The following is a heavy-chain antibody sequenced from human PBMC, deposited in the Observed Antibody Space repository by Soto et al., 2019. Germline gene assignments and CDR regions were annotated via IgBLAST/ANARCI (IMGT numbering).Heavy chain of an antibody. CDR2: INAGNGNT. D-gene: IGHD3-10*01. Sequence: ASVKVSCKASGYTFTSYAMHWVRQAPGQRLEWMGWINAGNGNTKYSQKFQGRVTITRDTSASTAYMELSSLRSEDTAVYYCARSYYGSGSYYNLYYCGMDVWGQGTTVTVSS. J-gene: IGHJ6*02. CDR1: GYTFTSYA. V-gene: IGHV1-3*01. CDR3: ARSYYGSGSYYNLYYCGMDV.